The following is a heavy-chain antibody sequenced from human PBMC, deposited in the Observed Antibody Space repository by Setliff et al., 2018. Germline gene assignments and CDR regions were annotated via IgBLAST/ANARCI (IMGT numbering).Heavy chain of an antibody. J-gene: IGHJ6*03. D-gene: IGHD2-8*01. Sequence: PSETLSLTCTVSGASISSSRDYWGWIRQPPGKGLEWIGSIYYSGSTYYNPSLKTRVTISVDTSKNQLSLKLSFVTAADTAVYYCAREPTNTNYYYLDVWGRGTTVTVSS. V-gene: IGHV4-39*07. CDR1: GASISSSRDY. CDR3: AREPTNTNYYYLDV. CDR2: IYYSGST.